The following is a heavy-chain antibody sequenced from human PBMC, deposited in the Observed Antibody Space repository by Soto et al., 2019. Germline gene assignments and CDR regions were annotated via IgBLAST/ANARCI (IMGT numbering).Heavy chain of an antibody. CDR1: GSSIIIGDYH. CDR2: ISKSGTA. Sequence: SETLSLTCSVSGSSIIIGDYHWTWIRQSPGKGLEWIGFISKSGTAKYNPSLSTRVSISVDTSRNQFSLKLNFVSAADTAVYYCVRALGSRFMEWPRFDPWGQGKLVTV. D-gene: IGHD3-3*01. CDR3: VRALGSRFMEWPRFDP. V-gene: IGHV4-30-4*01. J-gene: IGHJ5*02.